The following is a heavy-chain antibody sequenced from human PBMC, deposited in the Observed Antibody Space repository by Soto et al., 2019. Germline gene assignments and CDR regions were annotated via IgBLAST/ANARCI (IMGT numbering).Heavy chain of an antibody. J-gene: IGHJ5*02. CDR2: VSHVAST. D-gene: IGHD1-7*01. CDR3: ERAYLTGTTPPYNWFDR. Sequence: QVQLLQWGTGALKPSETLSLTCTVHGGSLGGYYWNWIRQSPGKALEWIGEVSHVASTNYNPSLKGRASSSINALKNHHSLKLTSMTAAVTAVYYCERAYLTGTTPPYNWFDRWGQGTLVTASS. V-gene: IGHV4-34*01. CDR1: GGSLGGYY.